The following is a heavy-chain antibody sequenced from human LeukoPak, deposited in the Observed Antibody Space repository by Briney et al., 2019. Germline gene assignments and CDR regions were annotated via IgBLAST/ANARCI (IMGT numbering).Heavy chain of an antibody. CDR2: ISTTSTYI. CDR1: GFTFSSYI. D-gene: IGHD4-11*01. J-gene: IGHJ6*02. V-gene: IGHV3-21*01. CDR3: ARDVHSDYDYYAMDV. Sequence: PGGSLRLSCAASGFTFSSYIVDLVRQAPGKGLEWVSSISTTSTYIYYADSVKGRFTISRDNAKSSLYLQMNSLRAEDTAVYYCARDVHSDYDYYAMDVWGQGTTVTVSS.